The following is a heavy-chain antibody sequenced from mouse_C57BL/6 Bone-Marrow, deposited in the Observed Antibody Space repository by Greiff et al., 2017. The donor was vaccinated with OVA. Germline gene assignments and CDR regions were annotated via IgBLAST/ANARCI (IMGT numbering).Heavy chain of an antibody. J-gene: IGHJ3*01. CDR1: GFTFSSYG. CDR3: ARHNYYDYYEWFAY. V-gene: IGHV5-6*02. CDR2: ISSGGSYT. Sequence: DVMLVESGGDLVKPGGSLKLSCAASGFTFSSYGMSWVRQTPDKRLEWVATISSGGSYTYYPDSVKGRFTISRDNAKNTLYLQMNILKSEDTAMDYCARHNYYDYYEWFAYWGQGTLVTVSA. D-gene: IGHD2-4*01.